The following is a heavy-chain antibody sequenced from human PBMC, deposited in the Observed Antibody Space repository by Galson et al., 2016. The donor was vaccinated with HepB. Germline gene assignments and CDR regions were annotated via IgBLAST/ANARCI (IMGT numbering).Heavy chain of an antibody. Sequence: SLRLSCAASGFSFIDFWMHWVRQVPGKGLVWVSRINSAGSDTVYADSVRGRFTISRDNAKNTLYLQMNSLRAEDTAVYYCARDLGYGSRGYAVNHYYYYGLDVWGPGTTVTVSS. CDR3: ARDLGYGSRGYAVNHYYYYGLDV. CDR2: INSAGSDT. D-gene: IGHD3-22*01. J-gene: IGHJ6*02. CDR1: GFSFIDFW. V-gene: IGHV3-74*01.